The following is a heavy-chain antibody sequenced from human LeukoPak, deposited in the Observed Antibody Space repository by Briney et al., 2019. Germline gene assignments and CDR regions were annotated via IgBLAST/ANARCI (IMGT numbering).Heavy chain of an antibody. J-gene: IGHJ4*02. CDR2: LYNDGST. Sequence: SETLSLTCTVSGGSVSGYYWSWIRQPPGKGLEWIGYLYNDGSTSYTSSLKRRVTISVDTSKNQFSLRLSSVTAADTAVYYCARAQLELRIWGQGTLVTVSS. D-gene: IGHD1-1*01. V-gene: IGHV4-59*02. CDR3: ARAQLELRI. CDR1: GGSVSGYY.